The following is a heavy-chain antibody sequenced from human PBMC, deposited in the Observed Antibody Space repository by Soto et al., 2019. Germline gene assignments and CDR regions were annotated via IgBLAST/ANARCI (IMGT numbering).Heavy chain of an antibody. D-gene: IGHD5-18*01. CDR3: ARAHSLPHYWYFDL. CDR2: ISGSGGSI. V-gene: IGHV3-23*01. Sequence: GGSLRLSCAASGFTFGIYAMSWVRQSPGKGLEWVSSISGSGGSIYYAHSVKGRFTISRDKTKNSLYLQMNSLRAEDTAVYYCARAHSLPHYWYFDLWGRGTLVTVSS. CDR1: GFTFGIYA. J-gene: IGHJ2*01.